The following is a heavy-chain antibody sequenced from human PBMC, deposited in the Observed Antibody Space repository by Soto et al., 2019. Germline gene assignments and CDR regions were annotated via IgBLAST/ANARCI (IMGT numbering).Heavy chain of an antibody. Sequence: QVQLQQWGAGLLKPSETLSLTRAVNGGSFSDYYWSWIRQPPGKGLEWIGEINDSGSTNYNPSLKSRVTITVDMSVIQLSMKLSSATAADTAVFYCARRVRGVNDAFDIWGQGTMVTVSS. CDR1: GGSFSDYY. D-gene: IGHD3-10*01. V-gene: IGHV4-34*01. J-gene: IGHJ3*02. CDR3: ARRVRGVNDAFDI. CDR2: INDSGST.